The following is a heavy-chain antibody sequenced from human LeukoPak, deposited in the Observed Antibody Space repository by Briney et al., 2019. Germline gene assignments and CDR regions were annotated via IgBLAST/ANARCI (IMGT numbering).Heavy chain of an antibody. CDR1: GFIFSSYN. V-gene: IGHV3-21*01. CDR3: ARGPYSRYYYMDV. CDR2: ISSSSSYI. Sequence: GGSLRLSCAASGFIFSSYNMNWVRQAPGKGLEWVSSISSSSSYIYYADSVKGRFTISRDNAETSLYLQMNSLRAEDTAVYYCARGPYSRYYYMDVWGKGTTVTVSS. D-gene: IGHD4-11*01. J-gene: IGHJ6*03.